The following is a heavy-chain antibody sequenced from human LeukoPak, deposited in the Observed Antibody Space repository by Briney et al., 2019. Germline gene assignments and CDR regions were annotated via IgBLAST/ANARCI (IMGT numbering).Heavy chain of an antibody. CDR3: ARDGRPYVWGSYRSPTPYYFDY. V-gene: IGHV1-69*01. D-gene: IGHD3-16*02. CDR2: IIPIFGTA. Sequence: SVKVSCKASGGTFSSYAISWVRQAPGQGLEWMGGIIPIFGTANYAQKFQGRVTITADESTSTAYMELSSLRSEDTAVYYCARDGRPYVWGSYRSPTPYYFDYWGQGTLVTVSS. CDR1: GGTFSSYA. J-gene: IGHJ4*02.